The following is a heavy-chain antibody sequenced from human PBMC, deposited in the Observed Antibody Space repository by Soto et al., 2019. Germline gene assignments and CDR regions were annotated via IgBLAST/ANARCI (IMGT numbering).Heavy chain of an antibody. Sequence: EGSLRLSCAASGFPFSTYTLHWVRQAPGKGLEWVAVMSFDGNNKYYADSVKGRFTISRDNSKNTLYLQVNSLRAEDTAVYYCARDPYTLYYFDYWGQGTLVTVSS. CDR3: ARDPYTLYYFDY. V-gene: IGHV3-30-3*01. J-gene: IGHJ4*02. CDR2: MSFDGNNK. CDR1: GFPFSTYT. D-gene: IGHD2-2*02.